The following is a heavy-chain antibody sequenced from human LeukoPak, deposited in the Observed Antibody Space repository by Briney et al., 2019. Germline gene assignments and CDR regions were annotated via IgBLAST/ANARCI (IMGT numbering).Heavy chain of an antibody. CDR3: ARSDFWSGSTDY. CDR2: IYYSGST. J-gene: IGHJ4*02. CDR1: GGSISSYY. V-gene: IGHV4-59*01. Sequence: SETLSLTCTVPGGSISSYYWSWIRQPPGKGLEWIGYIYYSGSTNYNPSLKSRVTISVDTSKNQFSLKLSSVTAADTAVYYCARSDFWSGSTDYWGQGTLVTVSS. D-gene: IGHD3-3*01.